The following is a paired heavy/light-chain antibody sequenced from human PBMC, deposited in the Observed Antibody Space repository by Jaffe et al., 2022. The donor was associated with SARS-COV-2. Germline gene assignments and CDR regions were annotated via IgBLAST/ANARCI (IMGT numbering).Heavy chain of an antibody. J-gene: IGHJ4*02. V-gene: IGHV3-30*03. Sequence: QVQLVESGGGVVQPGGTQRLSCAASGFTFSDYDMHWVRQAPGKGLEWVAVISYDGSDKNYADSVKGRFTISRDNPKNTFYLEMNSLRPEDTAVYYCARDRRTDYKNFDYWGQGTLVTVSS. CDR3: ARDRRTDYKNFDY. CDR1: GFTFSDYD. D-gene: IGHD4-4*01. CDR2: ISYDGSDK.
Light chain of an antibody. Sequence: DIQMTQSPSTLSASVGDRVTITCRASQSISIWLAWYQQKPLKAPKVLIYKASTLESGVPSRFSGSGSGTEFTLTISSLQPDDFATYYCQQYYTYPLTFGGGSKVEI. J-gene: IGKJ4*01. CDR1: QSISIW. V-gene: IGKV1-5*03. CDR3: QQYYTYPLT. CDR2: KAS.